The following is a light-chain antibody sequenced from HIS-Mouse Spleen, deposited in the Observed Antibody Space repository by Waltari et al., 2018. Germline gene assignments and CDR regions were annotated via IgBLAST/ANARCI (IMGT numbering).Light chain of an antibody. V-gene: IGLV2-14*03. CDR1: SSYVGGYNY. J-gene: IGLJ2*01. Sequence: QSALTQPASVSGSPGQSITISCTGTSSYVGGYNYVSCYQQHPGKAPKPMIYDVSNRPSGVSNRFSGSKSGNTASLTISGLQAEDEADYYCSSYTSSSTLVFGGGTKLTVL. CDR2: DVS. CDR3: SSYTSSSTLV.